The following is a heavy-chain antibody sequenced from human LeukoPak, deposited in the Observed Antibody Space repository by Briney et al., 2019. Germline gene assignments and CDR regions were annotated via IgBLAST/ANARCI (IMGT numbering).Heavy chain of an antibody. Sequence: GEALKISCKGSGYSFNNYWIGWVRQMPGKGLEWMGIIYPEISETRYSPSFQGQVTISADKSISTASLQWSSLKTSGAAIYYCATYHSGTPGDWFDPWGQGTLVTVSS. V-gene: IGHV5-51*01. J-gene: IGHJ5*02. CDR3: ATYHSGTPGDWFDP. CDR2: IYPEISET. CDR1: GYSFNNYW. D-gene: IGHD1-26*01.